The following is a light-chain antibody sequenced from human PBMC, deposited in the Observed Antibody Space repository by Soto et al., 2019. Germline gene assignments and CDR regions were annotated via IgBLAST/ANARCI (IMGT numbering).Light chain of an antibody. CDR3: GTWDSSLSGVV. V-gene: IGLV1-51*01. CDR2: DSD. Sequence: QSVLTQPPSVSAGPGQKVTISCSGGSSNIGNNYVSWYQQLPGTAPKLLIYDSDKRPSGVPDRFSGSKSGTSATLGITGLQTGDEADYYCGTWDSSLSGVVFGGGTKVTVL. CDR1: SSNIGNNY. J-gene: IGLJ2*01.